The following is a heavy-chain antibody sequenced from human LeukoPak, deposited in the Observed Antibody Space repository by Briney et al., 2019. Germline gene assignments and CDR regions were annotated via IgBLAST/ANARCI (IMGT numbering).Heavy chain of an antibody. V-gene: IGHV3-66*01. J-gene: IGHJ3*01. CDR1: GFNVSNNY. CDR2: IYSGGST. CDR3: ARDQYSSTWYRGAFDV. Sequence: GGSLRLSCVASGFNVSNNYMSWVRQAPGKGLEWVSVIYSGGSTNYADSVKGRFIISRDNSKSTLFLQMNSLRAEDTAVYYCARDQYSSTWYRGAFDVWGQGTMVSVSS. D-gene: IGHD6-13*01.